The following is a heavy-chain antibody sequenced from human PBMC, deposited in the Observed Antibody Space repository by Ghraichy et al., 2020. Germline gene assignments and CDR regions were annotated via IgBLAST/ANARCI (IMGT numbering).Heavy chain of an antibody. J-gene: IGHJ4*02. Sequence: ESLNISCTVSGDSISSSNYYWGWIRQPQGKSLEWIGSINYSGKRSYNSSLKSRVTISVDTSKNQFSLKVGSVTAADTAVYYCARPQISGTIMVWGYWGQGTLVTGSS. D-gene: IGHD3-10*01. CDR2: INYSGKR. V-gene: IGHV4-39*01. CDR3: ARPQISGTIMVWGY. CDR1: GDSISSSNYY.